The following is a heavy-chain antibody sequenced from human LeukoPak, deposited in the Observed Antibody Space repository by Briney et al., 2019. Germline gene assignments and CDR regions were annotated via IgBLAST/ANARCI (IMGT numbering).Heavy chain of an antibody. J-gene: IGHJ4*02. CDR2: IFYAGST. Sequence: SETLSLTCAVSGYSISSNHWWGWIRQPPGKGLEWIWYIFYAGSTYYNPSLKSRVTMSVDTSKNHFSLRLGSVTAVDTAVYYCARIGPILGAAWVDYWGQGTLVSVSS. CDR1: GYSISSNHW. CDR3: ARIGPILGAAWVDY. D-gene: IGHD3-3*02. V-gene: IGHV4-28*01.